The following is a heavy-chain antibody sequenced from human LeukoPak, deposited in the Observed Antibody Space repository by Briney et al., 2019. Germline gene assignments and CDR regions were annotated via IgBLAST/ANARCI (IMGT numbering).Heavy chain of an antibody. J-gene: IGHJ4*02. D-gene: IGHD6-19*01. Sequence: ASVKVSCKVSGYTLTELSMHWVRQAPGKGLEWLGGFDPEDGETIYAQKIQGRVTMTEDTSTDTAYMELSSLRSEDTAVYYCATDRGIAVAGALDYWGQGTLVTVSS. CDR2: FDPEDGET. V-gene: IGHV1-24*01. CDR3: ATDRGIAVAGALDY. CDR1: GYTLTELS.